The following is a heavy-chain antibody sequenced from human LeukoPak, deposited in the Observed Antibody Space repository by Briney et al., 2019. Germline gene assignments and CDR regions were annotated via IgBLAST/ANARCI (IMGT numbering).Heavy chain of an antibody. D-gene: IGHD6-6*01. J-gene: IGHJ6*03. CDR1: GYTFTSYD. CDR2: MNPNSGNT. V-gene: IGHV1-8*03. CDR3: ARGRKTLAARPQHYYYYYYMDV. Sequence: ASVKVSCKASGYTFTSYDINWVRQATGQGLGWMGWMNPNSGNTGYAQKFQGRVTITRNTSISTAYMELSSLRSEDTAVYYCARGRKTLAARPQHYYYYYYMDVWGKGTTVTVSS.